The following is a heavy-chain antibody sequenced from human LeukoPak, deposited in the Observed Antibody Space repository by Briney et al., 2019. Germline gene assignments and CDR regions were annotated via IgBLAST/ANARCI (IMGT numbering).Heavy chain of an antibody. V-gene: IGHV1-69*05. D-gene: IGHD2-21*01. CDR3: ARCGREFLGAFDI. Sequence: SVKVSCKASGGTFSSYAISWVRQAPGQGLEWMGRIIPIFGTANYAQKFQGRVTITTEESTSTAYKELSSLRSEDTAVYYCARCGREFLGAFDIWGQGTVVTLPS. CDR2: IIPIFGTA. J-gene: IGHJ3*02. CDR1: GGTFSSYA.